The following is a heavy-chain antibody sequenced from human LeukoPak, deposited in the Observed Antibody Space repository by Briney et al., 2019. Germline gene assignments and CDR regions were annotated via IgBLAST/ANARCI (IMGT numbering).Heavy chain of an antibody. D-gene: IGHD1-26*01. CDR2: ISPSGGIT. J-gene: IGHJ4*02. V-gene: IGHV3-23*01. Sequence: GGSLRLSCAASGFTFRSHGMNWVRQAPGKGLEWVSGISPSGGITYYTDSVRGRFTISRDNSKNTVSLQMNSLRGEDTAVYYCAKIWGPKSGSHIDYWGQGTLVTVSS. CDR3: AKIWGPKSGSHIDY. CDR1: GFTFRSHG.